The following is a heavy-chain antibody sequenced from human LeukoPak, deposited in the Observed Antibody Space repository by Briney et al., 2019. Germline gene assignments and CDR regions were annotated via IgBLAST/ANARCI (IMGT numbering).Heavy chain of an antibody. V-gene: IGHV4-61*02. Sequence: SETLSLTCTVSGDSISSGDYYWSWIRQPAGKGLEWIGRISSSGSTNYNPSLKSRVTISVDTSKNQFSLKLSSVTAADTAVYYCARGRSLWFGVFDYWGQGTLVTVSS. CDR1: GDSISSGDYY. CDR3: ARGRSLWFGVFDY. J-gene: IGHJ4*02. CDR2: ISSSGST. D-gene: IGHD3-10*01.